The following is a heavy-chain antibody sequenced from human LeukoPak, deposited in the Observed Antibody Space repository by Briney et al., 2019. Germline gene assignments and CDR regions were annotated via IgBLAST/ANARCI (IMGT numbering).Heavy chain of an antibody. CDR2: IGNNGGGI. V-gene: IGHV3-23*01. CDR3: AIDPNWGTHS. CDR1: GFTFSTYT. D-gene: IGHD7-27*01. J-gene: IGHJ4*02. Sequence: PGGSLRLSCAASGFTFSTYTMYWVRHPPGKRLEWVSIIGNNGGGIHYADSVRGRFTISGDNSKNALYLQMNSLRVEDTAVYYCAIDPNWGTHSWGQGVLVTVSS.